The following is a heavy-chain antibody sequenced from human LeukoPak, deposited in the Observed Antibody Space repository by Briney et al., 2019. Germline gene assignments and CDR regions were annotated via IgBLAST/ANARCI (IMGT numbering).Heavy chain of an antibody. CDR2: INHSGST. J-gene: IGHJ4*02. D-gene: IGHD5-24*01. CDR1: GGSFSGYY. Sequence: SETLSLTCAVYGGSFSGYYWSWIRQPPGKGLEWIGEINHSGSTNYNPSLKSRVTISVDTSKNQFSLKLSSVTAADTAVYYCARVRWLQLGHFDYWGQGTLVTVSS. CDR3: ARVRWLQLGHFDY. V-gene: IGHV4-34*01.